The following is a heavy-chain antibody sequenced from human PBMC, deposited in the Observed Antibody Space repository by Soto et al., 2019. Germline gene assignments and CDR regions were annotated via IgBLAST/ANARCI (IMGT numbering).Heavy chain of an antibody. CDR3: ARDLFRGIAAAGDNWFDP. CDR1: GGSISSGGYY. V-gene: IGHV4-31*03. J-gene: IGHJ5*02. CDR2: IYYSGST. D-gene: IGHD6-13*01. Sequence: QVQLQESGPGLVKPSQTLSLTCTVSGGSISSGGYYWSWIRQHPGKGLEWIGYIYYSGSTYYNPSLKSRVTISVDPSKNQFSLKLSSVTAADTAVYYCARDLFRGIAAAGDNWFDPWGQGTLVTVSS.